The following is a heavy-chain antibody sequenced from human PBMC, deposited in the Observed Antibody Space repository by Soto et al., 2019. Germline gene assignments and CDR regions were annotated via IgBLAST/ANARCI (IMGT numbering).Heavy chain of an antibody. CDR1: KFTFRTYV. J-gene: IGHJ6*02. CDR2: ISSDGSNK. CDR3: AREMIPMIMDGMSAMDV. D-gene: IGHD3-22*01. Sequence: QVQLVESGGGVVQPERSQRLSCAASKFTFRTYVMHWVRQAPGKGLEWVALISSDGSNKYYADYVKGRFTISRDNSKNTIYLQMNSQRPEDTAVYYCAREMIPMIMDGMSAMDVWGQGTMVTVSS. V-gene: IGHV3-30*04.